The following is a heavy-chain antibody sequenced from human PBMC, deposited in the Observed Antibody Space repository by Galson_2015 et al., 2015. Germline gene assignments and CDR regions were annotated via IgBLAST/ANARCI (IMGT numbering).Heavy chain of an antibody. CDR1: AFAFSIYE. D-gene: IGHD4-23*01. CDR3: AKTTVGAGSSWYMDA. V-gene: IGHV3-48*03. Sequence: SLRLSCAASAFAFSIYEMNWIRQAPGKGLEWVSYITSTGDTTYYADSVKGRFTVSRDNAKNSLFLQMNSLRAEDTALYYCAKTTVGAGSSWYMDAWGKGTTV. CDR2: ITSTGDTT. J-gene: IGHJ6*03.